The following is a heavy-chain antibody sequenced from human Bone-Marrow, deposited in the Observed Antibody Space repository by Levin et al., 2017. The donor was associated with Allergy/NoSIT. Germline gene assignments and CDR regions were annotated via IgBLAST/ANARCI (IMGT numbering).Heavy chain of an antibody. J-gene: IGHJ3*02. CDR1: GFTFNTAW. Sequence: GGSLRLSCAASGFTFNTAWMTWVRQAPGKGLEWVGRSKSEDDGGATDYAAPVKGRFTISRDDSKNTLYLQMDSLKTDDTAVYYCVRGHPMGDAFDIWGQGTMVTVSS. CDR3: VRGHPMGDAFDI. V-gene: IGHV3-15*01. CDR2: SKSEDDGGAT.